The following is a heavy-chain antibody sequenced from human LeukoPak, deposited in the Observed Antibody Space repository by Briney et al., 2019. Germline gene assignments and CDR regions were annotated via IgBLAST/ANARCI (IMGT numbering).Heavy chain of an antibody. Sequence: PSGTLSLTCAVSGGSISSSNWWSWVRQPPGKGLEWIGEIYHSGSTNYNPSLKSRVTISVDKSKNQFSLKLSSVTAADTAVYYCARRQSRYDGSGYSYYYYYYMDVWGKGTTVTISS. J-gene: IGHJ6*03. CDR2: IYHSGST. CDR3: ARRQSRYDGSGYSYYYYYYMDV. V-gene: IGHV4-4*02. CDR1: GGSISSSNW. D-gene: IGHD3-22*01.